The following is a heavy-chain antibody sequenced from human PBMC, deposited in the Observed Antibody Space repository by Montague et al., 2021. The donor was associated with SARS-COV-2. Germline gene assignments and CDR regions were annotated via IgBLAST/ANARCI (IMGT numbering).Heavy chain of an antibody. Sequence: SLRLSCAASGFTFSTYSMSCVRQAAGRGLEWISFIGSSSTAISYADSVKGRFTVSRDNVKNSLYLQMNSLRDDDTAVYYCAKTRDSLSWSPFDFWGQGALVTVSS. D-gene: IGHD6-13*01. CDR2: IGSSSTAI. CDR1: GFTFSTYS. CDR3: AKTRDSLSWSPFDF. J-gene: IGHJ4*02. V-gene: IGHV3-48*02.